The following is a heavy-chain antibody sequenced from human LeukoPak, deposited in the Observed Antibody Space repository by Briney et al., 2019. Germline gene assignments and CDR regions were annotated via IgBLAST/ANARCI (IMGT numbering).Heavy chain of an antibody. CDR3: ASDQCGGSCYFDY. CDR2: IYYSGST. Sequence: SETLSLTCTVSGGSISSGGYYWSWIRQHPGKGLEWIGYIYYSGSTYYNPSLKSRVTISVDTSKNQFSLKLSSVTAADTAVYYCASDQCGGSCYFDYWGQGTLVTVSS. D-gene: IGHD2-15*01. CDR1: GGSISSGGYY. J-gene: IGHJ4*02. V-gene: IGHV4-31*03.